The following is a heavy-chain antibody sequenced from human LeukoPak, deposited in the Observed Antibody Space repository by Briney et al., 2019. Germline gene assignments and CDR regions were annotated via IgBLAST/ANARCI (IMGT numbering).Heavy chain of an antibody. V-gene: IGHV3-30-3*01. D-gene: IGHD2-2*01. CDR3: ARDADGYCSSTSCYGRLGFDY. CDR1: GFTFSSYT. J-gene: IGHJ4*02. CDR2: ISYDGSNK. Sequence: GESLRLSCAASGFTFSSYTMHWVRQAPGKGLEWVAVISYDGSNKYYADSVKGRFTISRDNSKNTLYLQMNSLRAEDTAVYYCARDADGYCSSTSCYGRLGFDYWGQGTLVTVSS.